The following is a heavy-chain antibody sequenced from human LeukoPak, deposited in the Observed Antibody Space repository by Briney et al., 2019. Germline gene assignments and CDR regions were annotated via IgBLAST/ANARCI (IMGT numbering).Heavy chain of an antibody. D-gene: IGHD2-21*02. V-gene: IGHV3-23*01. J-gene: IGHJ4*02. CDR3: AKGDIVVVTTASLDY. CDR2: ISGSGGST. Sequence: GGSLRLSCAASGFTFSSYAMSWVRQAPGKGLEWVSAISGSGGSTYYADSVKGRFTISRDNSKNTLYLQMNSLRAEDTAVYYCAKGDIVVVTTASLDYWGQGTLVTASS. CDR1: GFTFSSYA.